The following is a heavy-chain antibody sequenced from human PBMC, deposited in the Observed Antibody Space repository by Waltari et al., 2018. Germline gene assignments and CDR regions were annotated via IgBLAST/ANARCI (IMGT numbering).Heavy chain of an antibody. Sequence: EVQLVESGGGWVMPGGSLIPPCAVHEFTPSGYTWGWVRQGPGKGLEWVSSITPSGRSIYYADSVRGRFTLSRDNAKKSLFLQMTSLRPDDTAVYYCARGAGGSGTPNWFDPWGQGTLVTVSS. CDR1: EFTPSGYT. D-gene: IGHD3-10*01. CDR3: ARGAGGSGTPNWFDP. V-gene: IGHV3-21*02. CDR2: ITPSGRSI. J-gene: IGHJ5*02.